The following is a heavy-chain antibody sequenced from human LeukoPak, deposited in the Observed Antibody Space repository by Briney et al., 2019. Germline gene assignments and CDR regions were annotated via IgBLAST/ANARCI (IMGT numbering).Heavy chain of an antibody. D-gene: IGHD5-24*01. V-gene: IGHV1-46*03. CDR2: INPSGGST. CDR3: AIPFEEDGYRGFDY. Sequence: ASVKVSCKASGYTFTSYDINWVRQATGQGLEWMGIINPSGGSTSYAQKFQGRVTMTRDTSTSTVYMELSSLRSEDTAVYYCAIPFEEDGYRGFDYWGQGTLVTVSS. CDR1: GYTFTSYD. J-gene: IGHJ4*02.